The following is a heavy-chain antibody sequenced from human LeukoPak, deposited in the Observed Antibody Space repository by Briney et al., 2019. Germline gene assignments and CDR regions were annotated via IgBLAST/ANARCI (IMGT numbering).Heavy chain of an antibody. CDR2: IYYSGST. D-gene: IGHD6-19*01. V-gene: IGHV4-59*11. J-gene: IGHJ4*02. CDR3: AAQGRYSSGWRADY. CDR1: GGSISSHY. Sequence: SETLSLTCTVSGGSISSHYWSWIRQPPGKGLEWIGYIYYSGSTNYNPSLKSRVTISVDTSKKQFSLKLSSVTAADTAVYYCAAQGRYSSGWRADYWGQGTLVTVSS.